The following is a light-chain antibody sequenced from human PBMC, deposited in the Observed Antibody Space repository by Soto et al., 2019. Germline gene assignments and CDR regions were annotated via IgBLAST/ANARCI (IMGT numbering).Light chain of an antibody. CDR3: QQYNNWPPWT. CDR2: GAS. V-gene: IGKV3-15*01. CDR1: QSVSSN. J-gene: IGKJ1*01. Sequence: EIVMTQSPATLSVSPGERATRSCRASQSVSSNLAWYQQKPGQAPRLLIYGASNMATGIPARFSGSGSGTDFTLTISSLQSEDFAVYYCQQYNNWPPWTFGQGTKVEIK.